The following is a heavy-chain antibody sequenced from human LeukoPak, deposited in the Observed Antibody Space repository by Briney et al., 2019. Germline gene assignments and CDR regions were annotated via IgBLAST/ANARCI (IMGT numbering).Heavy chain of an antibody. CDR3: ARETGKISGNGDMDV. Sequence: GGSLRLSCAASGFTFSRYTMNWVRQAPGKGLEWVSCISSNNNYIYYADSVKGRFTISRDDAKNSLYLQMNSLRVEDTAVYYCARETGKISGNGDMDVWGKGTTVTVSS. D-gene: IGHD1-1*01. CDR2: ISSNNNYI. J-gene: IGHJ6*03. CDR1: GFTFSRYT. V-gene: IGHV3-21*01.